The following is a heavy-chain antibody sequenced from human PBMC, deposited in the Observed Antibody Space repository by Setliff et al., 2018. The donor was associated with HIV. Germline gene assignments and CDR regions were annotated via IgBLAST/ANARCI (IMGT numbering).Heavy chain of an antibody. Sequence: PSETLSLTCTVSGDSISSYYWTWIRQSPAKGLEWIGYIYYTGATNYNPSLKSRVTISEDTSKNQFSLKLSSVTAADTAVYYCARPLSTSYNFWGDAFAIWGQGTLVTVSS. CDR3: ARPLSTSYNFWGDAFAI. D-gene: IGHD3-3*01. CDR1: GDSISSYY. CDR2: IYYTGAT. V-gene: IGHV4-59*01. J-gene: IGHJ3*02.